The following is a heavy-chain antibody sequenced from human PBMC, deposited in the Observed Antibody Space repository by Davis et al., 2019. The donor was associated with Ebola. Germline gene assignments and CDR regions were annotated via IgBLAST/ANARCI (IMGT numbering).Heavy chain of an antibody. Sequence: MPSETLSLTCAVSGGSISSSNWWSWVRQPPGKGLEWIGEIYHSGSTNYNPSLKSRVTISVDKSKNQFSLKLSSVTAADTAVYYCARGPRGYYDSSGYFDWFDPWGQGTLVTVSS. J-gene: IGHJ5*02. D-gene: IGHD3-22*01. CDR2: IYHSGST. V-gene: IGHV4-4*02. CDR3: ARGPRGYYDSSGYFDWFDP. CDR1: GGSISSSNW.